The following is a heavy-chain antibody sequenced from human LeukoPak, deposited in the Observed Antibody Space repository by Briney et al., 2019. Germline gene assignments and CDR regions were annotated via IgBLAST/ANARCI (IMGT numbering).Heavy chain of an antibody. CDR3: ARSAVGTSCCTAVDY. J-gene: IGHJ4*02. Sequence: GGSLRLSCAASGFTFSTYAMTWVRQAPGKGLEWVSGISTSGDRTYYADSVKGRFTISRDNSKNTLYLQMNSLRAEDTAEYYCARSAVGTSCCTAVDYWGQGTLVTVSS. V-gene: IGHV3-23*01. CDR1: GFTFSTYA. CDR2: ISTSGDRT. D-gene: IGHD1-26*01.